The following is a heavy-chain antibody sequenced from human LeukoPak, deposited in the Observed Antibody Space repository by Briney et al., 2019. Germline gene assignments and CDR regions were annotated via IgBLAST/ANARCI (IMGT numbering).Heavy chain of an antibody. D-gene: IGHD6-19*01. CDR2: ISSGGDYT. Sequence: GGSLRLSCAASGFTFNNYAMSWVRQAPGRGLGWVSAISSGGDYTNSADSVKGRFTISRDNSRNTLYLQMNSLRAEDTAVYYCAKDRASGSGSYSYRGFDHWGQGTLVTVSS. V-gene: IGHV3-23*01. J-gene: IGHJ5*02. CDR1: GFTFNNYA. CDR3: AKDRASGSGSYSYRGFDH.